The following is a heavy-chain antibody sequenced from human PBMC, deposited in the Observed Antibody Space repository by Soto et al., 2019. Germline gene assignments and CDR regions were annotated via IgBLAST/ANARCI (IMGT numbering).Heavy chain of an antibody. CDR2: ISSNGGST. Sequence: GGSLRLSCSASGFTFSSYAMHWVRQAPGKGLEYVSAISSNGGSTYYADSVKGRFTISRDNSKNTLYLQMSSLRAEDTAVYYCVKNYYYGSGSYLGAFDIRGQGTMVTVSS. V-gene: IGHV3-64D*08. J-gene: IGHJ3*02. CDR3: VKNYYYGSGSYLGAFDI. D-gene: IGHD3-10*01. CDR1: GFTFSSYA.